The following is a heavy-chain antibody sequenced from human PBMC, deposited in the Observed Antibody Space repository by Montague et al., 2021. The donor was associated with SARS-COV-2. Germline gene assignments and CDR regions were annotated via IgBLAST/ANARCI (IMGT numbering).Heavy chain of an antibody. CDR1: GGSFSGYY. CDR3: VVVPLGPRGRGFDY. Sequence: SETLSLTCAVYGGSFSGYYWNWIRQPPGKGLEWIGEINHSGSTNYNPSLTSRVTISVDTSKNQFSLKLSSVTAADTAVYYCVVVPLGPRGRGFDYWGQGTLVTVSS. V-gene: IGHV4-34*01. J-gene: IGHJ4*02. D-gene: IGHD2-15*01. CDR2: INHSGST.